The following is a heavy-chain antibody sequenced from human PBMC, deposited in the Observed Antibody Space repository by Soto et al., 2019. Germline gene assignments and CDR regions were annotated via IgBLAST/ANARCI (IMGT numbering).Heavy chain of an antibody. D-gene: IGHD5-12*01. CDR3: ARDREYSGYDRRFDY. CDR1: GYTFTSYG. Sequence: ASVKVSCKASGYTFTSYGISCVRQAPGQGLEWMGWISAYNGNTNYAQKLQGRVTMTTDTSTSTAYMELRSLRSDDTAVYYCARDREYSGYDRRFDYWGQGTPVTVSS. CDR2: ISAYNGNT. V-gene: IGHV1-18*01. J-gene: IGHJ4*02.